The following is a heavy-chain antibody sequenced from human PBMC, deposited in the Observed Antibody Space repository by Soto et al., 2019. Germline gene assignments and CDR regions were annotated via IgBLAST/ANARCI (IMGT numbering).Heavy chain of an antibody. CDR1: GFTFSNYA. Sequence: GGSLRLSCAASGFTFSNYAMSWVRQAPGKGLEWVSGISGSGAGTKYADSVKGRVTISRDNSKNTVYLQMNSLRAEDTAVYYSAKDLSQYGSGSYYNGGWFDPWGQGTLVTVSS. D-gene: IGHD3-10*01. CDR2: ISGSGAGT. V-gene: IGHV3-23*01. CDR3: AKDLSQYGSGSYYNGGWFDP. J-gene: IGHJ5*02.